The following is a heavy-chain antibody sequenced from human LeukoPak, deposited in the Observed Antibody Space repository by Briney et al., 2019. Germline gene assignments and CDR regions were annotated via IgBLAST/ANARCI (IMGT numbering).Heavy chain of an antibody. CDR3: ARDGTGVYNLVQY. CDR2: ISPNSGGP. CDR1: GYTFTGYY. D-gene: IGHD5-24*01. V-gene: IGHV1-2*02. Sequence: ASVKVSCKPSGYTFTGYYMHCVGEAPGQGLEGMGWISPNSGGPTHAQKIQGRLTRPRDTSIRTVYMELSRLRSDDTAVYYCARDGTGVYNLVQYWGQGTLVTVSS. J-gene: IGHJ4*02.